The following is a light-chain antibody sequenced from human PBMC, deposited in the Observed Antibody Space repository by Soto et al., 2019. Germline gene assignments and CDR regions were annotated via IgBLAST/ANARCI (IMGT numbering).Light chain of an antibody. Sequence: DIQMTQSPSSLSASQGDRVTITCRASQSINNWLAWYQQKPGKAPKLLIYKASNLQSGVPSRFSGSGSGTEFTLTISSLQPDDFATYYCQQYNSYSYTFGQGTKVDIK. CDR1: QSINNW. CDR2: KAS. J-gene: IGKJ2*01. V-gene: IGKV1-5*03. CDR3: QQYNSYSYT.